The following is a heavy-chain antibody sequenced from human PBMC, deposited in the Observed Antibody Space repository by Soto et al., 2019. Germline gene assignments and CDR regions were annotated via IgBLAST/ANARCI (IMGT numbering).Heavy chain of an antibody. J-gene: IGHJ4*02. CDR2: ISGSGGST. V-gene: IGHV3-23*01. CDR3: AKDRPPDYYDSSGYFDY. D-gene: IGHD3-22*01. Sequence: GGSLRLSCAASGFTFSSYAMSWVRQAPGKGLEWVSAISGSGGSTYYADSVKGRFTISRDNSKNTLYLQMNSLRAEDTAVYYCAKDRPPDYYDSSGYFDYWGQGTLVTVSS. CDR1: GFTFSSYA.